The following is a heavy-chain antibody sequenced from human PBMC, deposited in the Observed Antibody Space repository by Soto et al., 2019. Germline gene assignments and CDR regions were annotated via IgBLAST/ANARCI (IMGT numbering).Heavy chain of an antibody. CDR1: GCSISSYY. V-gene: IGHV4-59*05. CDR2: IYYSGST. CDR3: TGKDYYYYGMDV. Sequence: SETLSLTCNFSGCSISSYYWSWIRQPPGKGLEWIGSIYYSGSTYYNPSLKSRVTISVDTSKNQFSLKLSSVTAADTAVYYCTGKDYYYYGMDVWGQGTTVTVSS. J-gene: IGHJ6*02.